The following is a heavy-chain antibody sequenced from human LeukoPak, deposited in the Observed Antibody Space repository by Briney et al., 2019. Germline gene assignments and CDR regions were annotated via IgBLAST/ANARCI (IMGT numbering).Heavy chain of an antibody. J-gene: IGHJ6*03. CDR2: IIPIFGTA. D-gene: IGHD1-20*01. CDR3: ARVLLERRNYYYYYMDV. Sequence: GASVKVSCKASGGTFSSYAISWVRQAPGQGLEWMGGIIPIFGTANYAQKFQGRVTITTDESTSTAYTELSSLRSEDTAVYYCARVLLERRNYYYYYMDVWGKGTTVTVSS. V-gene: IGHV1-69*05. CDR1: GGTFSSYA.